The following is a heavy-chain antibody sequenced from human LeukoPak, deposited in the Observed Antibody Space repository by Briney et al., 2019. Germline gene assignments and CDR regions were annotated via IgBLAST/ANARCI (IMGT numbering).Heavy chain of an antibody. V-gene: IGHV4-34*01. D-gene: IGHD2-15*01. CDR3: ARDRDIGTYYYYYGMDV. CDR2: INHSGST. J-gene: IGHJ6*02. CDR1: GGSFSGYY. Sequence: PSETLSLTCAVYGGSFSGYYWSWIRQPPGKGLEWIGEINHSGSTNYNPSLKSRLTISVDTSKNQFSMKLNSVTAADTAVYYCARDRDIGTYYYYYGMDVWGQGTTVTGSS.